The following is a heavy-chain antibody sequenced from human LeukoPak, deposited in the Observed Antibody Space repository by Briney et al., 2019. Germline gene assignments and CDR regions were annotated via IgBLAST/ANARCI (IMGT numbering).Heavy chain of an antibody. D-gene: IGHD2-15*01. V-gene: IGHV3-74*01. J-gene: IGHJ3*02. CDR1: GFSFSSYW. Sequence: GGSLRLSCAASGFSFSSYWMHWVRQAPGKGLVWVSRINSDGSSTNYADSVKGRFTISRDNAKNSLYLQMNSLRAEDTAVYYCARKYCSGGSCYDGDAFDIWGQGTMVTVSS. CDR2: INSDGSST. CDR3: ARKYCSGGSCYDGDAFDI.